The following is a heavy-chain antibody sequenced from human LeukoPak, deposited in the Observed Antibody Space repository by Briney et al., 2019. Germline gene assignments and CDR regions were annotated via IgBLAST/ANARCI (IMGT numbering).Heavy chain of an antibody. CDR1: GFTFSSYS. V-gene: IGHV3-48*04. CDR2: ISGSSSTI. J-gene: IGHJ5*02. CDR3: ARDLKGYP. Sequence: GGSLRLSCAASGFTFSSYSMNWVRQAPGKGLEWVSYISGSSSTIYYADSVKGRFTISRDNAKNSLYLQMNSLRAEDTAVYYCARDLKGYPWGQGTLVTVSS.